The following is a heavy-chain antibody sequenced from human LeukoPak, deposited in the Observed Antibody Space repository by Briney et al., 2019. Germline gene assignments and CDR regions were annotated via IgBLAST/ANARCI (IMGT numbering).Heavy chain of an antibody. CDR1: GFSFSSSW. Sequence: GGSLRLSCAASGFSFSSSWMTWVRQAPGKGLEWLANIKGDGSDKNYVDSVKGRFTISRDNAKNSLFLQMSSLRGEDTALYYCATEHWGPNSWGQGTLVTVSS. J-gene: IGHJ4*02. CDR3: ATEHWGPNS. CDR2: IKGDGSDK. V-gene: IGHV3-7*01. D-gene: IGHD3-16*01.